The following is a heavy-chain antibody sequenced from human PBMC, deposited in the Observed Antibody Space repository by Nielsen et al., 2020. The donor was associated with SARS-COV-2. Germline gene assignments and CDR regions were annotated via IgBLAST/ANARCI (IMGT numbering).Heavy chain of an antibody. CDR3: AKDIGGSYLEDYFDY. CDR2: ISWNSGSI. D-gene: IGHD1-26*01. J-gene: IGHJ4*02. Sequence: SLKISCAASGFNFSTFGMHWVRQAPGKGLEWVSGISWNSGSIGYADSVKGRFTISRDNAKNSLYLQMNSLRAEDTALYYCAKDIGGSYLEDYFDYWGQGTLVTVSS. CDR1: GFNFSTFG. V-gene: IGHV3-9*01.